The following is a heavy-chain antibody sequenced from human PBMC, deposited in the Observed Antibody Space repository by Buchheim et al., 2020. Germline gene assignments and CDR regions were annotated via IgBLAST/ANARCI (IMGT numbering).Heavy chain of an antibody. CDR1: GGTFSSYA. J-gene: IGHJ6*02. D-gene: IGHD6-6*01. CDR2: IIPIFGSA. Sequence: QVQLVQSGAEVKKPGSSVKVSCKASGGTFSSYAISWVRQAPGQGLEWMGGIIPIFGSANYAQKFQGRVTITADKSTRTAYMELSSLRSEDTAVYYCARSEVPYSSSSGVDYGMDVWGQGTT. CDR3: ARSEVPYSSSSGVDYGMDV. V-gene: IGHV1-69*06.